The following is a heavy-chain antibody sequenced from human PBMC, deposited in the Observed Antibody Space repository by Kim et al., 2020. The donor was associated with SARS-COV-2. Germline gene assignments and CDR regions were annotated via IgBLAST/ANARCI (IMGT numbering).Heavy chain of an antibody. CDR3: ARKGVSVSSPLNLCAFDV. CDR1: GFTFNGIG. D-gene: IGHD3-10*01. J-gene: IGHJ3*01. Sequence: GGSLRLSCAASGFTFNGIGMHWVRQAPGKGLEWMAFISYDGHDKLYADSVRGRRTVSRDNSKNTLYLQMNSLRAEDTAVYYCARKGVSVSSPLNLCAFDVWSQGTMVTVSS. V-gene: IGHV3-30*03. CDR2: ISYDGHDK.